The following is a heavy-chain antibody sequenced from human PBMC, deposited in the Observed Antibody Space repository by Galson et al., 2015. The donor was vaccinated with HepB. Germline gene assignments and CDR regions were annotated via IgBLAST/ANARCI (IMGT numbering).Heavy chain of an antibody. CDR2: ISYDGSNK. CDR3: ARVRPEGRSSWYLDY. V-gene: IGHV3-30-3*01. J-gene: IGHJ4*02. CDR1: GFTFSSYA. Sequence: SLRLSCAASGFTFSSYAMHWVRQAPGKGLEWVAVISYDGSNKYYADSVKGRFTISRDNSKNTLYLQMNSLRAEDTAVYYCARVRPEGRSSWYLDYWGQGTLVTVSS. D-gene: IGHD6-13*01.